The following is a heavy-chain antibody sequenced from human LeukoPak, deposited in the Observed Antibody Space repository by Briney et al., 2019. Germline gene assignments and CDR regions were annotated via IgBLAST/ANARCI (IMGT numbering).Heavy chain of an antibody. J-gene: IGHJ4*02. D-gene: IGHD6-13*01. CDR2: ISYDGSNK. Sequence: GGSLRLSCAASGFTFSSYAMHWVRQARGKGLEWVAVISYDGSNKYYADSVKGRFTISRDNSKNTLYLQMNSLRAGDTAVYYCAREGVHIAAAGPKLFDYWGQGTLVTVSS. V-gene: IGHV3-30-3*01. CDR1: GFTFSSYA. CDR3: AREGVHIAAAGPKLFDY.